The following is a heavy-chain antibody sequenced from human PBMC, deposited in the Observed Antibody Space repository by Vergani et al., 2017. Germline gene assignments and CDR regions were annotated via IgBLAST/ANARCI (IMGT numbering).Heavy chain of an antibody. CDR2: IKGDGSST. J-gene: IGHJ3*01. D-gene: IGHD2-2*01. CDR3: AREYSSTSGRAFDF. CDR1: GFTFSTYW. V-gene: IGHV3-74*03. Sequence: EVQLVESGGGLVQPGGSLRLSCAASGFTFSTYWMHWVRQAPGKGLVWVSRIKGDGSSTTYADSVEGRFTISRDNAKNTLYLQMNSLRAEDTAVYYCAREYSSTSGRAFDFWGQGTKVTVSS.